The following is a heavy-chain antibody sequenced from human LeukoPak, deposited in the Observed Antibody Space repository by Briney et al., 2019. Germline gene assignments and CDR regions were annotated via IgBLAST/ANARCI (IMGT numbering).Heavy chain of an antibody. J-gene: IGHJ6*03. CDR1: GLTFSNAW. CDR2: ISSSSIYI. Sequence: PGGSLRLSCAASGLTFSNAWMSWVRQAPGKGLEWVSSISSSSIYIYYADSLKGRFTISRDNAKNSLYLQMSSLRAEDTAVYYCASLSAAAGNYYYYYMDVWGKGTTVTISS. V-gene: IGHV3-21*01. D-gene: IGHD6-13*01. CDR3: ASLSAAAGNYYYYYMDV.